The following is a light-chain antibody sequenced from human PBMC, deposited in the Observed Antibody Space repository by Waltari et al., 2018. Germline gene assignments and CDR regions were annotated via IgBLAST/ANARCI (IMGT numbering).Light chain of an antibody. CDR2: AAS. Sequence: DIQMTQSPSSLSASVGDRVTITCRASQSISSYLNWYQQKPGKAPKLLIYAASSLQSGVPSRFSGSGSGTDFTLTISSLQPEEFATYYCQQSYSTPFTVGPGTKVYIK. CDR3: QQSYSTPFT. V-gene: IGKV1-39*01. CDR1: QSISSY. J-gene: IGKJ3*01.